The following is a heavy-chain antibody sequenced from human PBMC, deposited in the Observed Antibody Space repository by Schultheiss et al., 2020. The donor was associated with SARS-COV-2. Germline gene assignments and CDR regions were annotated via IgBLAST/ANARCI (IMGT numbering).Heavy chain of an antibody. CDR1: GFTFDDYA. J-gene: IGHJ4*02. CDR2: INSDGSST. Sequence: GGSLRLSCAASGFTFDDYAMHWVRQAPGKGLEWVSGINSDGSSTSYADSVKGRFTISRDNAKNTLYLQMNSLRAEDTAVYYCARGQGSGVGHYWGQGTLVTVAS. D-gene: IGHD3-10*01. CDR3: ARGQGSGVGHY. V-gene: IGHV3-74*01.